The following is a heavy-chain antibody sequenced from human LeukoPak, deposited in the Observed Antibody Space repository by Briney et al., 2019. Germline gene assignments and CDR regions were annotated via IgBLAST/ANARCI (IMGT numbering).Heavy chain of an antibody. D-gene: IGHD6-13*01. CDR1: GFTFSSYG. V-gene: IGHV3-33*06. J-gene: IGHJ4*02. Sequence: GGSLRLSCAASGFTFSSYGMHWVRQAPGKGLEWVAVIWYDGSNKYYADSVKGRFTISRDNSKNTLYLQMNSLRAEDTAVYYFAKAHFSSSWYLVTFDYWGQRTLVTVSS. CDR3: AKAHFSSSWYLVTFDY. CDR2: IWYDGSNK.